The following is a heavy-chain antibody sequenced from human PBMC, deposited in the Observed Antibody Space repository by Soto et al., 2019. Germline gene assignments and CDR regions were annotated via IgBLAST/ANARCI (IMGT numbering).Heavy chain of an antibody. Sequence: GGSLRLSCAASGFTFDDYAMHWVRQAPGKGLEWVSGISWNSGSIGYADSVKGRFTISRDNAKNSLYLQMNSLRAEDTALYYCAKASQTYYYYDSSGYSYGDAFDIWGQGTMVTVSS. J-gene: IGHJ3*02. CDR1: GFTFDDYA. CDR3: AKASQTYYYYDSSGYSYGDAFDI. CDR2: ISWNSGSI. D-gene: IGHD3-22*01. V-gene: IGHV3-9*01.